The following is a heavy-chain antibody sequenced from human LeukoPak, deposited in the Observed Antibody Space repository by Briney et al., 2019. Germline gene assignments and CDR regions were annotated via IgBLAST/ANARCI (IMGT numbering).Heavy chain of an antibody. J-gene: IGHJ6*02. V-gene: IGHV4-59*08. Sequence: PSETLSVTCTVSGGSIRSYYWSWIRQPPRKGIECIGYIYYSGSTYYNPSLKSRVTISVDTSKNQFSLKLSSVTAADTAVYYCAANDYYGSGSSFLGMDVWGQGTTVTVSS. D-gene: IGHD3-10*01. CDR2: IYYSGST. CDR3: AANDYYGSGSSFLGMDV. CDR1: GGSIRSYY.